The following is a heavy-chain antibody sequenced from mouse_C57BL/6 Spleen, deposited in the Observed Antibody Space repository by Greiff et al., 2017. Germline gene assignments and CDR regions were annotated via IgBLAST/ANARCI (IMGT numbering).Heavy chain of an antibody. CDR1: GYAFSSYW. CDR3: ARRSITTVVATPYYYAMDY. J-gene: IGHJ4*01. D-gene: IGHD1-1*01. CDR2: IYPGDGDT. V-gene: IGHV1-80*01. Sequence: VKLQESGAELVKPGASVKISCKASGYAFSSYWMNWVKQRPGKGLEWIGQIYPGDGDTNYNGKFKGKATLTADKSSSTAYMQLSSLTSEDSAVYFCARRSITTVVATPYYYAMDYWGQGTSVTVSS.